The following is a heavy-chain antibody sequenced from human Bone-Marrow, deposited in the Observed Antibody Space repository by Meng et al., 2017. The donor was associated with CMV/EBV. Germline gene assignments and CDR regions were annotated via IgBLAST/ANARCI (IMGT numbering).Heavy chain of an antibody. V-gene: IGHV3-7*01. CDR3: ARDWSCMEV. J-gene: IGHJ6*01. CDR2: IKPDGSER. Sequence: GGSLRLSCVSSGFKFGYYLMTWVRQAPGKGLEWVANIKPDGSERYHVDSVKGRFTISRDNAKNSLYLQMNNLRAEDSAVYFCARDWSCMEVWGLGTTVTGAS. CDR1: GFKFGYYL.